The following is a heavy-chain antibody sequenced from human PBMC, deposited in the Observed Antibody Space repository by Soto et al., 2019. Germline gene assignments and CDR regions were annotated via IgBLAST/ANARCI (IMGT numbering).Heavy chain of an antibody. CDR1: GFTFNNYG. J-gene: IGHJ6*02. V-gene: IGHV3-30*18. Sequence: QVQLVESGGGVVQPGRSLRLSCAASGFTFNNYGMHWVRQAPGKGPVWVTVISYDGSHKYYADSVKGRFTISRDNSKNTLYLQMNSLRDEDTAVYYCAKRRGDHSNYSWGIDVWGQGTTVTVSS. CDR2: ISYDGSHK. D-gene: IGHD4-4*01. CDR3: AKRRGDHSNYSWGIDV.